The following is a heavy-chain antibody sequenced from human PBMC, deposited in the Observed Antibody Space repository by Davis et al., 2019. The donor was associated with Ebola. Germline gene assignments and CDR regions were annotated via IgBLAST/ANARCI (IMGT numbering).Heavy chain of an antibody. CDR1: GYTFTGYY. CDR2: INPNSGGT. V-gene: IGHV1-2*06. D-gene: IGHD3-9*01. Sequence: AASVKVSCKASGYTFTGYYMHWVRQAPGQGLEWVGRINPNSGGTNYAQKFQGRVTMTRDTSISTAYMELSSLRSEDTAVYYCARPHLLRYFDWLSSGAFDIWGQGTMVTVSS. J-gene: IGHJ3*02. CDR3: ARPHLLRYFDWLSSGAFDI.